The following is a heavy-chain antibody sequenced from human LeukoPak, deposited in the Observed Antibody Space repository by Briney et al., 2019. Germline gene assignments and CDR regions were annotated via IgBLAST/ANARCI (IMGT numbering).Heavy chain of an antibody. D-gene: IGHD1-26*01. CDR1: GFDFQNHV. CDR2: ISHHVNVK. J-gene: IGHJ2*01. V-gene: IGHV3-30-3*01. Sequence: GGSLRLSCAASGFDFQNHVIHWVRQVPGKGLEWVAVISHHVNVKFYADSVKGRLTISRDSSRNTLFLHMNTLRAEDTAIYYCAKDRTVGASYWYFDLWGRGTLVTVSS. CDR3: AKDRTVGASYWYFDL.